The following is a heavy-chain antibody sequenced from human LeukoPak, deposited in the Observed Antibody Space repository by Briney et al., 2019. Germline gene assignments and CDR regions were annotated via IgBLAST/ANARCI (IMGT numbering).Heavy chain of an antibody. Sequence: PGGSLRLSCVVSGFTFSRYSMNWVRQAPGKGLEWVSSISSSGSYIYYADSVKGRFTVSRDNAKNSLYLQMNSLRAEDTAVYYCARGIWLHNFDYWGQGTLVTVSS. J-gene: IGHJ4*02. CDR1: GFTFSRYS. V-gene: IGHV3-21*01. CDR3: ARGIWLHNFDY. CDR2: ISSSGSYI. D-gene: IGHD5-18*01.